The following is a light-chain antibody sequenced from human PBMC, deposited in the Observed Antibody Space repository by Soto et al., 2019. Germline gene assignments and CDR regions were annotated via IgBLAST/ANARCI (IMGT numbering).Light chain of an antibody. Sequence: IVLTQSAATLSVSPGESATLSCRSSQCINNNYLAWYQQKPGHAPRLLIYGASTRATGIPARFSGSGSGTEFTLTISSLQSEDFAVYYCQQYNNWPFTFGGGTKV. CDR1: QCINNN. V-gene: IGKV3-15*01. CDR3: QQYNNWPFT. CDR2: GAS. J-gene: IGKJ4*01.